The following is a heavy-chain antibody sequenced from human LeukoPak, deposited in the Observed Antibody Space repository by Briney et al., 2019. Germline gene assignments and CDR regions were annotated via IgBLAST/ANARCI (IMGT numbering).Heavy chain of an antibody. CDR3: AKDSGSGSPDAFDI. CDR1: GFTFSSYW. J-gene: IGHJ3*02. CDR2: IKQGGSER. Sequence: GGSLRLSCAASGFTFSSYWMTWVRQAPGKGLEWVANIKQGGSERYYVDSVKGRFTISRDNSKNTLYLQMNSLRAEDTAVYYCAKDSGSGSPDAFDIWGQGTMVTVSS. D-gene: IGHD3-10*01. V-gene: IGHV3-7*03.